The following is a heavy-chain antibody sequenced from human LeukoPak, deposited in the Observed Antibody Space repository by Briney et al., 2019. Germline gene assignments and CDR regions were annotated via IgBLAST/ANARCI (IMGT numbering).Heavy chain of an antibody. Sequence: GGSLRLSCEASGFTFNNYAMHWVRQAPGKGLEYVSAISSNGGSTYYANSVKGRFTISRDNSKNTLYLQMGGLRAEDMAVYCCARGHSSGWYNAFDIWGQGTMVTVSS. V-gene: IGHV3-64*01. CDR1: GFTFNNYA. D-gene: IGHD6-19*01. CDR2: ISSNGGST. J-gene: IGHJ3*02. CDR3: ARGHSSGWYNAFDI.